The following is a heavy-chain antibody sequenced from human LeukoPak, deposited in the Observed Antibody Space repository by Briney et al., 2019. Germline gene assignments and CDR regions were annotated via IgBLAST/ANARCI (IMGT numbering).Heavy chain of an antibody. Sequence: GGSLRLSCAASGFTFSSYGMHWVRQAPGKGLEWVAVISYDGSNKYYADSVKGRFTISRDNSKNTLYLQMNSLRAEDTAVHYCAKPRGLGYSSSRPGYNWFDPWGQGTLVTVSS. CDR2: ISYDGSNK. J-gene: IGHJ5*02. CDR1: GFTFSSYG. D-gene: IGHD6-13*01. CDR3: AKPRGLGYSSSRPGYNWFDP. V-gene: IGHV3-30*18.